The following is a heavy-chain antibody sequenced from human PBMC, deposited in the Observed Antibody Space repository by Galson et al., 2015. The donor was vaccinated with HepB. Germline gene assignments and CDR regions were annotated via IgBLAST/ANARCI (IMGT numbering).Heavy chain of an antibody. CDR2: IIPILGIA. Sequence: VKVSCKASGGTFSSYAISWVRQAPGQGLEWMGRIIPILGIANYAQKFQGRVTITADKSTSTAYMELSSLRSEDTAVYYCARAMTTVVTFRYYYYGMDVWGQGTTVTVSS. CDR1: GGTFSSYA. V-gene: IGHV1-69*04. CDR3: ARAMTTVVTFRYYYYGMDV. J-gene: IGHJ6*02. D-gene: IGHD4-23*01.